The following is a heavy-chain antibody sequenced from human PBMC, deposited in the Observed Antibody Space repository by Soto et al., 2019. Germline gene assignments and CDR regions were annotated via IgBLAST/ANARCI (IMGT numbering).Heavy chain of an antibody. V-gene: IGHV3-7*05. CDR3: AKDFR. CDR2: INDDGSER. J-gene: IGHJ4*02. CDR1: GFTFSTHW. Sequence: PGGSVRLSCAASGFTFSTHWMSWVRQAQGKGLEWVANINDDGSERNYADSVRGRFSVSRDNAKNSLFLQMNGLRVEDTALYYSAKDFRWGQGTQVTVSS.